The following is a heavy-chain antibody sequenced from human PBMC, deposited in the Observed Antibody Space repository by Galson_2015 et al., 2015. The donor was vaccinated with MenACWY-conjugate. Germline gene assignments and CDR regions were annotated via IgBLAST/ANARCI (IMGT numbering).Heavy chain of an antibody. V-gene: IGHV3-30*18. J-gene: IGHJ4*02. D-gene: IGHD3-16*01. CDR2: ILYDGSNK. CDR3: AKAQRGWGSADN. CDR1: GFTFSSYG. Sequence: SLRLSCAASGFTFSSYGMHWVRQAPGKGLEWVAVILYDGSNKYYADSLKGRFTISRDNSKNTLYLQMNSLRAEDTAVYYCAKAQRGWGSADNWGQGTLVTASS.